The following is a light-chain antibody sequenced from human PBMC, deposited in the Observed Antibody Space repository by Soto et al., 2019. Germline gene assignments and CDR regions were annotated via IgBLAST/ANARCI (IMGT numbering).Light chain of an antibody. J-gene: IGKJ4*01. Sequence: DIPLTQSPSFLSASVGDRVTITCRASQGISSYLAWYQQKPGKAPKVLIYGASTLQSGVPSRFSGSGSGTEFTLTINSLQPGDFATYYCQQLNSYPLTFGGGTKVEIK. CDR1: QGISSY. CDR2: GAS. CDR3: QQLNSYPLT. V-gene: IGKV1-9*01.